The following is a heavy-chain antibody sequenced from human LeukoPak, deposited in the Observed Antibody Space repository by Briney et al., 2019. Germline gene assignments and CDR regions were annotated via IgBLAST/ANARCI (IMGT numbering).Heavy chain of an antibody. CDR2: ISAYNGNT. D-gene: IGHD3-22*01. Sequence: ASVKVSCKASGYTFTSYGISWVRQAPGQGLEWMGWISAYNGNTNYAQKLQGRVTMTTDTSTSTAYMELRSLRSDDTAVYCCARDIIYSYYYDSSGYVHDYWGQGTLVTVSS. CDR3: ARDIIYSYYYDSSGYVHDY. CDR1: GYTFTSYG. V-gene: IGHV1-18*01. J-gene: IGHJ4*02.